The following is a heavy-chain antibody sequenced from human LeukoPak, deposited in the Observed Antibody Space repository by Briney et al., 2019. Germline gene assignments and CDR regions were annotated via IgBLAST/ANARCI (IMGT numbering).Heavy chain of an antibody. CDR1: GFTFDDYA. D-gene: IGHD3-16*02. V-gene: IGHV3-43D*03. CDR3: AKGPVRGSYRYGYFDY. CDR2: ISWDGGST. Sequence: GGSLRLSCAVSGFTFDDYAMHWVRHAPGKGLEWVSLISWDGGSTYYADSVKGRFTISRDNSKNSLYLQMNSLRAEDTALYYCAKGPVRGSYRYGYFDYWGQGTLVTVSS. J-gene: IGHJ4*02.